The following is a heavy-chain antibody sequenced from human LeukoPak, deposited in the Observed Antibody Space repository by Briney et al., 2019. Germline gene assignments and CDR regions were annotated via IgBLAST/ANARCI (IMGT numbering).Heavy chain of an antibody. J-gene: IGHJ4*02. CDR2: IYPGDSDT. Sequence: GESLKISCKGSGYTFTSYWITWVRQMPGKGLESMGIIYPGDSDTRYSPSFQGQVTISADKSITTAYLQWSSLRASDTAMYYCARVGYFGSGMLYFDYWGQGTLVTVSS. CDR1: GYTFTSYW. D-gene: IGHD3-10*01. V-gene: IGHV5-51*01. CDR3: ARVGYFGSGMLYFDY.